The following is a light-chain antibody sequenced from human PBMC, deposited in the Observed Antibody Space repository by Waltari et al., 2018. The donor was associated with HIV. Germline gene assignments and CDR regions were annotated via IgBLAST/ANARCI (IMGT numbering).Light chain of an antibody. Sequence: QSALTQPASVSGSPGQSITITCTGTSSDIGGYNYVSWIQQHPGKAPKLMIYDVSNRPSGVSNRFSGSKSGNTASLTISGLQAEDEADYYCSSYTTSTTPVIFGGGTKLTVL. CDR2: DVS. CDR3: SSYTTSTTPVI. CDR1: SSDIGGYNY. J-gene: IGLJ2*01. V-gene: IGLV2-14*03.